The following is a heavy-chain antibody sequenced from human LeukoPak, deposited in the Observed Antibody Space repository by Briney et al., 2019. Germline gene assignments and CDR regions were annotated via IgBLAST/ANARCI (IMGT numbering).Heavy chain of an antibody. CDR2: ISSSGNTI. J-gene: IGHJ6*03. CDR1: GFTFSDYY. CDR3: AREDYGDQFYYMDV. D-gene: IGHD4-17*01. V-gene: IGHV3-11*01. Sequence: PGGSLRLSCAASGFTFSDYYMNWIRQAPGKGLEWVSYISSSGNTIYYADSVKGRFTISRDNAKNSLYLQMNSLRAEDTALYYCAREDYGDQFYYMDVWGKGTTVTVSS.